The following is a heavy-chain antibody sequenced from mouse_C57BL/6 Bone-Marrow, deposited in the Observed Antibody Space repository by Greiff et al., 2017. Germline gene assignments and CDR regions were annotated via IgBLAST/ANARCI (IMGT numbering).Heavy chain of an antibody. J-gene: IGHJ2*01. CDR1: GYTFPSYW. V-gene: IGHV1-61*01. D-gene: IGHD2-13*01. CDR3: ACLRWCY. CDR2: IYPSDSET. Sequence: QVQLQQPGAELVRPGSSVKLSCKASGYTFPSYWMDWVSQRPGQGLEWIGNIYPSDSETHYNQQFKDKATLTVDKSSSTAYMQLSSLTSADSAVYYCACLRWCYWGQGTTLTVSS.